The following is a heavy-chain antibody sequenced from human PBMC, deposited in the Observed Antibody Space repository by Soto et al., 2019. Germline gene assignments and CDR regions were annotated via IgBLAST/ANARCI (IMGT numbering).Heavy chain of an antibody. CDR3: ASKAACGGDCYAFDS. D-gene: IGHD2-21*02. J-gene: IGHJ4*02. V-gene: IGHV1-69*06. Sequence: QVYLVQSGADVKKHGSSLKKSCKTAGGSFSSSNINCLRQAAGQGLEWMGGIIPLFGTANYAEKFQGRVTITADKSTKTEYMELTSLRSEDTAVYYCASKAACGGDCYAFDSWGQGTLVTVSS. CDR2: IIPLFGTA. CDR1: GGSFSSSN.